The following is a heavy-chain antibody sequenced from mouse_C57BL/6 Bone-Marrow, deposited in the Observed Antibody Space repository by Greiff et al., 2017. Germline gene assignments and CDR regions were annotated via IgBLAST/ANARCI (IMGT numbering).Heavy chain of an antibody. J-gene: IGHJ4*01. Sequence: EVKLVESGGGLVQPKGSLKLSCAASGFSFNTYAMNWVRQAPGKGLEWVARIRSKSNNYATYYADSVKDRFTISRDDSESMLYLQMNNLKTEDTAMYYCVRHGPGSSFAMDYWGQGTSVTVSS. CDR2: IRSKSNNYAT. CDR3: VRHGPGSSFAMDY. CDR1: GFSFNTYA. D-gene: IGHD1-1*01. V-gene: IGHV10-1*01.